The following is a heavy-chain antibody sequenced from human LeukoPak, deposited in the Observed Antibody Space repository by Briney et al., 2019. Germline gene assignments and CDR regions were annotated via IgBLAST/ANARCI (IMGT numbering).Heavy chain of an antibody. CDR3: ARGTYYYGSGSYAAY. CDR1: GYTFTGYY. V-gene: IGHV1-2*02. D-gene: IGHD3-10*01. J-gene: IGHJ4*02. CDR2: INPNGGAT. Sequence: ASVKVSCKASGYTFTGYYMHGVRQAPGQGLEWMGWINPNGGATNYAQKFQGRVTMTRDTSISTAYMELSRLRSDDTAVYYCARGTYYYGSGSYAAYWGQGTLVTVSS.